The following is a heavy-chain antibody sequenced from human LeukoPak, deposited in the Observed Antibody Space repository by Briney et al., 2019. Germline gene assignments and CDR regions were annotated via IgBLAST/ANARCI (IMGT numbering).Heavy chain of an antibody. Sequence: PSQTLSLTCTVSGGTISSGDYYWSWIRQPPGKGLEWIGYIYYSGSTYYNPSLKSRVTISVDTSKNQFSLKLSSVTAADTAVYYCAATCIAAAGNEGGLVDYWGQGTLVTVSS. V-gene: IGHV4-30-4*01. CDR2: IYYSGST. D-gene: IGHD6-13*01. CDR1: GGTISSGDYY. CDR3: AATCIAAAGNEGGLVDY. J-gene: IGHJ4*02.